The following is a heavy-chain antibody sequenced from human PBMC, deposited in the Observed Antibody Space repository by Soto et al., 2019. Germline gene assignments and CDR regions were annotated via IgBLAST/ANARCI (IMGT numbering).Heavy chain of an antibody. D-gene: IGHD3-9*01. CDR3: ARHYDILTGYQYYYYGMDV. J-gene: IGHJ6*02. V-gene: IGHV1-69*01. CDR1: GGTISIWA. Sequence: SVEVSCLPSGGTISIWASMCVRQAPIQGLAWMGGIIPIFGTANYAQKFQGRVTITADESTSTAYMELSSLRSEDTAVYYCARHYDILTGYQYYYYGMDVWGQGTTVTVSS. CDR2: IIPIFGTA.